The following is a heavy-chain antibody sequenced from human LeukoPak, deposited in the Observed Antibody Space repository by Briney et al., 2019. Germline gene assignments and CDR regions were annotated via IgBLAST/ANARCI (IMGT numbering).Heavy chain of an antibody. V-gene: IGHV3-9*01. CDR1: GFTFDDYA. J-gene: IGHJ4*02. Sequence: PGGSLRLSCTASGFTFDDYAMHWVRQAPGKGLEWVSGISWNSGSIGYADSVKGRFTISRDNAKNSLYLQMNSLRAEDTALYYCAKDSVYSGWRHFDYWGQGTLLTVSS. CDR2: ISWNSGSI. CDR3: AKDSVYSGWRHFDY. D-gene: IGHD6-19*01.